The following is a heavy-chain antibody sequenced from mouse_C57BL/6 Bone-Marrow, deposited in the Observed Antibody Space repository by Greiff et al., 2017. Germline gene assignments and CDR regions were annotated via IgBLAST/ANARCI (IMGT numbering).Heavy chain of an antibody. J-gene: IGHJ1*03. CDR2: IYPGSGST. CDR1: GYTFTSYG. Sequence: VQLQQSGAELVKPGASVKMSCKASGYTFTSYGITWVKQRPGQGLEWIGEIYPGSGSTNYNEKFKSKATLTGDTSSSTAYMQLSSLTSEDSAVYCGARSDDGAYFEVWGTGTTVTV. D-gene: IGHD2-3*01. CDR3: ARSDDGAYFEV. V-gene: IGHV1-55*01.